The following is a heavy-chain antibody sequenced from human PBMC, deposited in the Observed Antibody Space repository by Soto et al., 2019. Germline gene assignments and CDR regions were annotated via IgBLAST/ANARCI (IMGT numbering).Heavy chain of an antibody. V-gene: IGHV1-69*01. CDR1: GGTSKHFS. J-gene: IGHJ5*02. Sequence: QVRLVQSGAEVKRPGSSVKVSCKASGGTSKHFSMSWLRQAPGQGLQWMGGIIPIYAVTNYAQKFQGRVTITADESTGTFYMELRSLRSDDTAVYYCAFGLDYANSLSWFDPWGQGTLVTVSS. CDR3: AFGLDYANSLSWFDP. D-gene: IGHD2-8*01. CDR2: IIPIYAVT.